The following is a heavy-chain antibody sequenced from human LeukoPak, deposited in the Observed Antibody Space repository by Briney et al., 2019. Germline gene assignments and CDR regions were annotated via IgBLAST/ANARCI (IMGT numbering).Heavy chain of an antibody. V-gene: IGHV3-21*01. CDR1: GFTFSTYS. Sequence: PGGSLRLSCAAAGFTFSTYSMNWVRQAPGKGLEWVSSISSSSSYRYHADSVKGRFTISRDNAKNSLYLQMNSLRAEDTAVYYCARDQGLETGEDAFDIWGQGTMVTVSS. D-gene: IGHD7-27*01. J-gene: IGHJ3*02. CDR2: ISSSSSYR. CDR3: ARDQGLETGEDAFDI.